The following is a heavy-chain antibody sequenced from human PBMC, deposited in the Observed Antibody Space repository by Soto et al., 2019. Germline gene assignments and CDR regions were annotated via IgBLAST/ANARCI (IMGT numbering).Heavy chain of an antibody. CDR1: GFNFNTYW. CDR3: ARGTPSDY. V-gene: IGHV3-74*01. Sequence: PGGSLRLSCAVSGFNFNTYWMHWVRQAPGKGLVWVSRINSDGSSIIYADSVKGRFTISRDNAKNTLYLQMDSLRAEDTAVYYCARGTPSDYWGQGTLVTVSS. D-gene: IGHD3-10*01. CDR2: INSDGSSI. J-gene: IGHJ4*02.